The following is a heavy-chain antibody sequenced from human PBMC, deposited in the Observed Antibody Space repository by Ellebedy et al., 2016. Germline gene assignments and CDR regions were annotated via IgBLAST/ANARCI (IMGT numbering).Heavy chain of an antibody. V-gene: IGHV3-15*01. Sequence: GGSLRLSXAASGFTFSFYWMTWVRQAPGKGLEWVGRIKGKTDGESTDYAAPVKGRFTISRHRTRNTLFLQMNSLKIGDTAMYYCTTSIVGIGKWGQGTMVTVSS. CDR1: GFTFSFYW. D-gene: IGHD1-26*01. CDR2: IKGKTDGEST. J-gene: IGHJ4*02. CDR3: TTSIVGIGK.